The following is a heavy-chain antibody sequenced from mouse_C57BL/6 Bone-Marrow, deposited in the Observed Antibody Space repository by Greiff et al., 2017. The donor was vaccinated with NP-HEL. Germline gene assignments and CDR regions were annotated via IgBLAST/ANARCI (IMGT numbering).Heavy chain of an antibody. CDR1: GYTFTSYW. Sequence: QVQLQQSGAELVKPGASVKMSCKASGYTFTSYWITWVKQRPGQGLEWIGDIYPGSGSTNYNEKFKSKATLTVDTSSSTAYMQLSSLTSEDSAVYYCAREGAITTVVNWYFDVWGTGTTVTVSS. CDR3: AREGAITTVVNWYFDV. D-gene: IGHD1-1*01. CDR2: IYPGSGST. V-gene: IGHV1-55*01. J-gene: IGHJ1*03.